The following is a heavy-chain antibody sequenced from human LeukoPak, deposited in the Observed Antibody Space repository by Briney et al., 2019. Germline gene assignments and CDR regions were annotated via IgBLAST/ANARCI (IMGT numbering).Heavy chain of an antibody. V-gene: IGHV5-51*01. CDR3: ARRGDGYKLDY. CDR1: AYTFTNYW. CDR2: IHPGDSDI. Sequence: KHGESLKISCKGSAYTFTNYWIVWVRQMPGKGLEWMGIIHPGDSDIRYSPTFQGLVTISADNSISTTYLQWNRLKASDTGIYFCARRGDGYKLDYWGQGTLVTVSS. D-gene: IGHD5-12*01. J-gene: IGHJ4*02.